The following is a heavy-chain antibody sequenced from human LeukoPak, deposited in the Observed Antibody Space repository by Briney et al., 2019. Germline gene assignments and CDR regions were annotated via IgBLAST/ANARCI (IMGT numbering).Heavy chain of an antibody. J-gene: IGHJ5*02. CDR2: IYYSGST. V-gene: IGHV4-39*01. CDR1: GGSISSSSYY. Sequence: SETLSLTCTVSGGSISSSSYYWGWIRQPPGKGLEWIGSIYYSGSTYYNPSLKSRVTISVDTSKNQFSLKLSSVTAADTAVYYCARHRYSRCWYDPWGQGTLVTVSS. D-gene: IGHD6-6*01. CDR3: ARHRYSRCWYDP.